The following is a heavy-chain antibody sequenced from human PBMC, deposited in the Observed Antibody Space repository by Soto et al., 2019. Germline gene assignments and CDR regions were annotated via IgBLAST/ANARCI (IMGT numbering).Heavy chain of an antibody. Sequence: EVQLVESGGGLVQPEGSLRLSCEASGFTFDKYWMTWVRKGPEKGLEWVASISQDGSERYYVDSVEGRFTIARDNRKTSLSPQMNSLRADDTGVYYCASVGRPHSLVSWGVFEYWGQGTLVTVSS. D-gene: IGHD1-26*01. V-gene: IGHV3-7*05. J-gene: IGHJ4*02. CDR2: ISQDGSER. CDR3: ASVGRPHSLVSWGVFEY. CDR1: GFTFDKYW.